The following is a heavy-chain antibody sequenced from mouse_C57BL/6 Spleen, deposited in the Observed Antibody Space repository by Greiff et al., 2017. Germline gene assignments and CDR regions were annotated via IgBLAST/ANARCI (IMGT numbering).Heavy chain of an antibody. Sequence: QVQLKESGAELVRPGTSVKVSCKASGYAFTNYLIEWVKQRPGQGLEWIGVINPGSGGTNYNEKFKGKATLTADKSSSTAYMQLSSLTSEDSAVYFCARVGTTVSFDYWGQGTTLTVSS. CDR3: ARVGTTVSFDY. V-gene: IGHV1-54*01. D-gene: IGHD1-1*01. CDR2: INPGSGGT. J-gene: IGHJ2*01. CDR1: GYAFTNYL.